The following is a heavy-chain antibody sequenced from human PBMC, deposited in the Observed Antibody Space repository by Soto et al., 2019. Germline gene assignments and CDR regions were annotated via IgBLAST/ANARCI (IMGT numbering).Heavy chain of an antibody. J-gene: IGHJ6*02. CDR2: IKSKTDGGTT. CDR3: TTDPHYYYGMDV. V-gene: IGHV3-15*01. Sequence: GGSLRLSCAASGFTFSNAWMSWVRQAPGKGLEWVGRIKSKTDGGTTNYAAPVKGRFTISRDDSKDTLYLQMNSLKTEDTAVYYCTTDPHYYYGMDVWGQGTTVTVSS. CDR1: GFTFSNAW.